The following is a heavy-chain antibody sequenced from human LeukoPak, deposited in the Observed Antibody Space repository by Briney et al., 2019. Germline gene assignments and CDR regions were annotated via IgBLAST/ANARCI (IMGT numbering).Heavy chain of an antibody. J-gene: IGHJ4*02. V-gene: IGHV1-69*13. D-gene: IGHD1-26*01. CDR1: GGTFSSYA. CDR3: ARHRQCELLLPFDY. Sequence: SVKVSCTASGGTFSSYAISWVRQAPGQGLEWRGGIITIFGTANYAQKFQGRVTITADESTSTAYMELSSLRSEDTAVYYCARHRQCELLLPFDYWGQGTLVTVSS. CDR2: IITIFGTA.